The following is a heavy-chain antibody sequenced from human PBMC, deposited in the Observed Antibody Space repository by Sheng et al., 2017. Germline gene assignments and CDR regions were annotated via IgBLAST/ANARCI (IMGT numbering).Heavy chain of an antibody. D-gene: IGHD1-1*01. V-gene: IGHV3-30*02. Sequence: QVQLVESGGGVVQPGGSLRLSCAASGFTFSSYGMHWVRQAPGKGLEWVAFIRYDGSNKYYADSVKGRFTISRDNSKNTLYLQMNSLRAEDTAVYYCAKDRWNGLWYFDYWGQGTLVTVSS. CDR1: GFTFSSYG. CDR2: IRYDGSNK. J-gene: IGHJ4*02. CDR3: AKDRWNGLWYFDY.